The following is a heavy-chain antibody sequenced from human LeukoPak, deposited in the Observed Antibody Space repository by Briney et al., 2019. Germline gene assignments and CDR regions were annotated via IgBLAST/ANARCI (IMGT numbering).Heavy chain of an antibody. CDR1: GYTFTGYY. CDR3: ARNKYSSGWNYFDY. CDR2: INPNSGGT. J-gene: IGHJ4*02. D-gene: IGHD6-19*01. V-gene: IGHV1-2*02. Sequence: ASVKVSCKASGYTFTGYYMHWVRQAPGQGLEWMGWINPNSGGTNYAQKFQGRVTMTRDTSISTAYMELSRLRSDDTAVYHCARNKYSSGWNYFDYWGQGTLVTVSS.